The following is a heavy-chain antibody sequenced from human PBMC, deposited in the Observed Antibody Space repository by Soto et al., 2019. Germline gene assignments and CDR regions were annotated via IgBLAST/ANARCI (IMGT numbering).Heavy chain of an antibody. CDR3: ARDPSPPHYENHFDH. CDR2: VNPNVGAT. J-gene: IGHJ4*02. CDR1: GYSFTNFY. V-gene: IGHV1-46*03. D-gene: IGHD3-3*01. Sequence: QVQLVQSGAEVKKPGASVKVSCKTSGYSFTNFYIHWVRRAPGQGFEWMGIVNPNVGATHYPQKCRGRVTMTNDTSTSTVYMELRSLGSEETAVYYCARDPSPPHYENHFDHWGQGTLVTVSS.